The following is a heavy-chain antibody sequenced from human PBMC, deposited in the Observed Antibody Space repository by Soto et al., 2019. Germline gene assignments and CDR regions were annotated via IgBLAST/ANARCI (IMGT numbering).Heavy chain of an antibody. D-gene: IGHD3-3*01. J-gene: IGHJ4*02. CDR3: AALEWLLPIDY. Sequence: QLQLQESGPGLVKPSETLSLICTVSGGSISSSSYYWGWIRQPPGKGLEWIGSIYYSGSTYYNPSLKSRVTISVDTSKNQFSLKLSSVTAADTAVYYCAALEWLLPIDYWGQGTLVTVSS. CDR2: IYYSGST. CDR1: GGSISSSSYY. V-gene: IGHV4-39*01.